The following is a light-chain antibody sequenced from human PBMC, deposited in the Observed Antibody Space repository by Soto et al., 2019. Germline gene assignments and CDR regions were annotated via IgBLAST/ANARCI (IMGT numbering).Light chain of an antibody. CDR3: QQYNTWPWT. CDR1: QSISDT. Sequence: IVMNQSAATLSVYQGLRATLSCRASQSISDTLAWYQQKPGQAPRLLIYGASTRAPGFPARFSGSGSGTDFTLTISSLQSQDFAVYYCQQYNTWPWTFGPGSKVDI. J-gene: IGKJ1*01. CDR2: GAS. V-gene: IGKV3-15*01.